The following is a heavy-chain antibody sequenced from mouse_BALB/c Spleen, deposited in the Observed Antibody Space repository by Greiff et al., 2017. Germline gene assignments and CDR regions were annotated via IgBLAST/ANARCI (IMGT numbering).Heavy chain of an antibody. CDR3: ARGAMDY. V-gene: IGHV3-6*02. CDR1: GYSFTSGYF. CDR2: ISYDGST. J-gene: IGHJ4*01. Sequence: EVKLMESGPGLVKPSQSLSLTCSATGYSFTSGYFWYWIRQFPGNNLEWMVYISYDGSTNYNPTLKNRATIALDTSKNQFFLKLNSVTAEDTATYECARGAMDYWGQGTSVTVSS.